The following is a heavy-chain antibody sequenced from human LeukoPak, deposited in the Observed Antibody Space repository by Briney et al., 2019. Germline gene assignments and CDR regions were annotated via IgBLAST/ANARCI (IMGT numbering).Heavy chain of an antibody. Sequence: SETLSLTCAVYGGSFSGYYWSWIRQPPGKGLEWIGEINHSGSTNYNPSLKSRVTTSVDTSKNQFSLKLSSVTAADTAVYYCARGRSPYGLDYWGQGTLVTVSS. CDR2: INHSGST. CDR3: ARGRSPYGLDY. V-gene: IGHV4-34*01. D-gene: IGHD4-17*01. J-gene: IGHJ4*02. CDR1: GGSFSGYY.